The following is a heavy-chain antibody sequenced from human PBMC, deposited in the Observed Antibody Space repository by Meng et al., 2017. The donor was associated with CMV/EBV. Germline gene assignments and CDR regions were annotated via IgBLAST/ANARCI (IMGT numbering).Heavy chain of an antibody. Sequence: SETLSLTCNVSGASISSMIYYWGWIRQSPGKGLEWIGSIYYSGTTYHSPSFKSRVTLSIDTAKNQFSMRLRSVSVADTAVYYCARSSGYKAFLDYWGLGMQVTVSS. CDR2: IYYSGTT. J-gene: IGHJ4*02. V-gene: IGHV4-39*07. CDR1: GASISSMIYY. D-gene: IGHD5-12*01. CDR3: ARSSGYKAFLDY.